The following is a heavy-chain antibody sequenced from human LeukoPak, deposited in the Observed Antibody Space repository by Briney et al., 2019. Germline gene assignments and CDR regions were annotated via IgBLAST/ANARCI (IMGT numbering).Heavy chain of an antibody. Sequence: SVKVSCKASGGTFSSYAISWVRHAPGQGLEWMGGIIPIFGTANYAQKFQGRVTITADESTSTAYMELSSLRSEDTAVYYCARASIVATISYYYYGMDVWGKGTTVTVSS. CDR2: IIPIFGTA. CDR1: GGTFSSYA. CDR3: ARASIVATISYYYYGMDV. D-gene: IGHD5-12*01. V-gene: IGHV1-69*13. J-gene: IGHJ6*04.